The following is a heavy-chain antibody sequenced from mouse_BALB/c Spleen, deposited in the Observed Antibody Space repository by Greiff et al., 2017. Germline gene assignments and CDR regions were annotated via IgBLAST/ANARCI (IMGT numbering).Heavy chain of an antibody. D-gene: IGHD2-1*01. CDR2: IYPGDGDT. CDR3: ARGEGKGYYAMDY. J-gene: IGHJ4*01. Sequence: VQLVESGAELVRPGSSVKISCKASGYAFSSYWMNWVKQRPGQGLEWIGQIYPGDGDTNYNGKFKGKATLTADKSSSTAYMQLSSLTSEDSAVYSCARGEGKGYYAMDYWGQGTSVTVSS. V-gene: IGHV1-80*01. CDR1: GYAFSSYW.